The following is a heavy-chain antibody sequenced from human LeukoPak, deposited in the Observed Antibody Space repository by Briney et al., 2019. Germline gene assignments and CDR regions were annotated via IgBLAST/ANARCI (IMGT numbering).Heavy chain of an antibody. CDR3: AKVGHSSSWYWFDP. Sequence: GGSLRLSCAASGFTFDDYAVHWVRQAPGKGLEWVSLIGGDGYSSYYPGSLKGRFIISRDNSKNTLYLQMNSLTTEDTALYYCAKVGHSSSWYWFDPWGQGTLVTVSS. V-gene: IGHV3-43*02. D-gene: IGHD6-13*01. J-gene: IGHJ5*02. CDR1: GFTFDDYA. CDR2: IGGDGYSS.